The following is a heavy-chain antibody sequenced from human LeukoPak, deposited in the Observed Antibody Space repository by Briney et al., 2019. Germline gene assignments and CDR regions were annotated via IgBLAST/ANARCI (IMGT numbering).Heavy chain of an antibody. J-gene: IGHJ4*02. V-gene: IGHV3-74*01. D-gene: IGHD2-21*01. Sequence: PGGSLRLSCAASGFTFSASWMHWVRQAPGKWLVWVSRINGDGSTTDYADSVKGRFTISRDNAKNTLYLQMNSLRAEDTAVYYCARSGGGYWDSWGQGTLVTVSS. CDR1: GFTFSASW. CDR3: ARSGGGYWDS. CDR2: INGDGSTT.